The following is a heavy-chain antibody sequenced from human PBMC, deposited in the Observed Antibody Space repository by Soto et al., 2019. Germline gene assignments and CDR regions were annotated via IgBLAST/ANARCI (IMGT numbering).Heavy chain of an antibody. CDR3: ARGSKLICGGDCYSVLDY. V-gene: IGHV1-46*01. D-gene: IGHD2-21*02. CDR1: GYTFTSYY. Sequence: ASVKVSCKASGYTFTSYYMHWVRQAPGQGLEWMGIINPTGGSTSYAQKFQGRVTMTRDTSTSTVYMELSSLRSEDTAVYYCARGSKLICGGDCYSVLDYWGQGTLVTVSS. J-gene: IGHJ4*02. CDR2: INPTGGST.